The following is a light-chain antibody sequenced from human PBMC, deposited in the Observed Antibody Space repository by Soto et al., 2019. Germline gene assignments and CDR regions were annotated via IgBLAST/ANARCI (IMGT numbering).Light chain of an antibody. CDR1: SSDVGGYNY. CDR3: SSYTRSRTYV. J-gene: IGLJ1*01. CDR2: EVS. Sequence: QSVLTQPASVSGSPGQSITISCTGTSSDVGGYNYVSWYQQHPGKAPKLLIYEVSDRPSGVSHRFSGSKSGSTASLTISELQAEDEADYYCSSYTRSRTYVFGTGTQLTVL. V-gene: IGLV2-14*03.